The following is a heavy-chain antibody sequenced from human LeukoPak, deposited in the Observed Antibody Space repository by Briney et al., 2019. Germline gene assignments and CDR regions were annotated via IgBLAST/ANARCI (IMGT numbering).Heavy chain of an antibody. J-gene: IGHJ4*02. CDR2: ISPDGDST. V-gene: IGHV3-23*01. D-gene: IGHD3-3*01. CDR1: GFSISDYS. Sequence: PGGSLRLSCTASGFSISDYSMSWVHKAREGGLWWGFTISPDGDSTTDANSVKGRHSISRDNAKSTLYLQMNGLTAEDTALYYCARRLVKAGITDSFDSWGQGTLVSVSS. CDR3: ARRLVKAGITDSFDS.